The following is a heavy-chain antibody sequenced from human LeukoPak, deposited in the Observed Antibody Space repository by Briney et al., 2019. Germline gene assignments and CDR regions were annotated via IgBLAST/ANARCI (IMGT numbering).Heavy chain of an antibody. Sequence: PSQTLSLTCASSDGSISSGGYSWSWIRQPPGKGLEWIGYIYHSGSTYYNPSLKSRVTISVDRSKNQFSLKLSSVTAADTAVYYCARDDCSGGSCYPDYWGQGTLVTVSS. J-gene: IGHJ4*02. CDR3: ARDDCSGGSCYPDY. CDR2: IYHSGST. V-gene: IGHV4-30-2*01. CDR1: DGSISSGGYS. D-gene: IGHD2-15*01.